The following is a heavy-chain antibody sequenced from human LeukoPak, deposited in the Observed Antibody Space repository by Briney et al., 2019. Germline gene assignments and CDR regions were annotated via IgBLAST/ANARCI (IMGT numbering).Heavy chain of an antibody. V-gene: IGHV7-4-1*02. J-gene: IGHJ6*02. CDR2: INTNTGNP. CDR1: GYTFTSYA. CDR3: AKGWPNYYYYGMDV. Sequence: ASVKVSCKASGYTFTSYAMNWVRQAPGQGLEWMGWINTNTGNPTCAQGFTGRFVFSLDTSVSTAYLQISSLKAEDTAVYYCAKGWPNYYYYGMDVWGQGTTVTVSS. D-gene: IGHD2-15*01.